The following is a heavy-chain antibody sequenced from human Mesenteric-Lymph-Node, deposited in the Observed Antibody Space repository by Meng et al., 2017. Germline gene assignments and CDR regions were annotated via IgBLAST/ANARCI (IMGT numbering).Heavy chain of an antibody. CDR2: INHSGST. CDR3: ARGRTSGWYWYFDL. Sequence: QGQLQHVGEVLLKPAETLSRTCVGYSGFFSGYYWSWIRKPPGKGLEWIGEINHSGSTNYNPSLKSRVTISVDTSKNQFSLKLSSVTAADTAVYYCARGRTSGWYWYFDLWGRGTLVTVSS. J-gene: IGHJ2*01. D-gene: IGHD6-19*01. CDR1: SGFFSGYY. V-gene: IGHV4-34*01.